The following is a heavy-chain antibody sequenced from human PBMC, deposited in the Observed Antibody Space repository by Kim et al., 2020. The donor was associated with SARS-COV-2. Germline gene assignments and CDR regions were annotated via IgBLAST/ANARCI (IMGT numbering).Heavy chain of an antibody. CDR3: ARFRRNYYGSGKANWFDP. Sequence: SETLSLTCAVYGGSFSGYYWSWIRQPPGKGLEWIGEINHSGSTNYNPSLKSRVTISVDTSKNQFSLKLSSVTAADTAVYYCARFRRNYYGSGKANWFDPWGQGTLVTVSS. CDR2: INHSGST. J-gene: IGHJ5*02. CDR1: GGSFSGYY. D-gene: IGHD3-10*01. V-gene: IGHV4-34*01.